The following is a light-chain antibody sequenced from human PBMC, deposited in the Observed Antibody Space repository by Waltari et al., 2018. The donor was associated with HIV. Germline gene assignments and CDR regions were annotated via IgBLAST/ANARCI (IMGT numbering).Light chain of an antibody. J-gene: IGLJ2*01. Sequence: QSALTQPRSVSGSPGQSVTISCTGTSSDVGVYNFVSWYQQHPGKAPKLSIYDVSKRPSGGPDRFSGSKSGNPASLTISGLQAEDEADYYCCSYAGSYPVVFGGGTKLTVL. CDR1: SSDVGVYNF. CDR3: CSYAGSYPVV. CDR2: DVS. V-gene: IGLV2-11*01.